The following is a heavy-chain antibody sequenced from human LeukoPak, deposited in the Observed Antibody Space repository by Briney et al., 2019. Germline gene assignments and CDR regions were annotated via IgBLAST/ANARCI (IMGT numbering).Heavy chain of an antibody. CDR1: GGSISSYY. V-gene: IGHV4-59*01. Sequence: SETLSLTCTVSGGSISSYYWNWIRQPPGKGLEWIGYIYYSGSTNYNPSLKSRVTISVDTSKNQFSLKLSSVTAADTAVYYCARSRQWELPHEYYFDYWGQGTLVTVSS. CDR2: IYYSGST. D-gene: IGHD1-26*01. J-gene: IGHJ4*02. CDR3: ARSRQWELPHEYYFDY.